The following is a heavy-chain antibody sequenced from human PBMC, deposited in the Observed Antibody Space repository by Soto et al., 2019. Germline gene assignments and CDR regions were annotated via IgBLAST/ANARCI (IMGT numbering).Heavy chain of an antibody. Sequence: PGGSLRLSCAASGFTFSSYWMHWVRQTPGKGLEWVARINMDGSSTSHADSVKGRFTISRDNAKNTLYLQMNSLRVEDTAVYYCARDYKNIAAVVSVGYWGQGTLVTVSS. J-gene: IGHJ4*02. CDR1: GFTFSSYW. V-gene: IGHV3-74*01. CDR3: ARDYKNIAAVVSVGY. D-gene: IGHD6-13*01. CDR2: INMDGSST.